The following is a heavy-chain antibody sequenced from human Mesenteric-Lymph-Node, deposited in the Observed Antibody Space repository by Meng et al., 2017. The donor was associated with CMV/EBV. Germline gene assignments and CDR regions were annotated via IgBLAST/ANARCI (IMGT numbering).Heavy chain of an antibody. V-gene: IGHV3-9*01. D-gene: IGHD3-3*01. Sequence: GGSLRLSCAGSGFTFGNYGMHWVRQGPGKGLEWVSGISWNGRSIGYADSVKGRFTISRDNAKNSLYLQMNSLRAEDTALYYCAKAPDLDYDLCSVNLDFWGQGALVTVSS. J-gene: IGHJ4*02. CDR3: AKAPDLDYDLCSVNLDF. CDR1: GFTFGNYG. CDR2: ISWNGRSI.